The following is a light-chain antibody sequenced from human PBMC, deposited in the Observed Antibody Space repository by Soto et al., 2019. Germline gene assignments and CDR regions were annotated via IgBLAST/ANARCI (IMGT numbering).Light chain of an antibody. CDR3: NSYSSTSFYV. J-gene: IGLJ1*01. V-gene: IGLV2-14*01. Sequence: QSVLAQPASVSGSPGQSITISCTGSGSDIATFNYVSWYQQYPGKAPKLLIYQVTSRASGVSHRFSGSKSGNTAALTISGLQPEDEAEYYCNSYSSTSFYVFGTGTKATVL. CDR1: GSDIATFNY. CDR2: QVT.